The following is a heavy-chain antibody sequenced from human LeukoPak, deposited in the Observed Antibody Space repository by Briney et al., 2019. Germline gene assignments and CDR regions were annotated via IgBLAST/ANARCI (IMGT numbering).Heavy chain of an antibody. CDR2: IYYSGST. D-gene: IGHD1-7*01. J-gene: IGHJ6*02. CDR1: GGSISSYY. V-gene: IGHV4-59*01. CDR3: ARDNWNYGSSMDV. Sequence: SETLSLTCSVSGGSISSYYWSWIRQPPGKGLEWIGYIYYSGSTNYNPSLKSRVTISVDTSKNQFSLKLSSVTATDTAVYYCARDNWNYGSSMDVWGQGTTVTVSS.